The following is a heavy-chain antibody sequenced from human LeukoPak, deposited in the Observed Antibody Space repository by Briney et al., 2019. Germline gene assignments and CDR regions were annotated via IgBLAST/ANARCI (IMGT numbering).Heavy chain of an antibody. CDR2: ISSSGSTI. J-gene: IGHJ5*02. V-gene: IGHV3-48*03. Sequence: GGSLRLSCAASGFTFSNYEMNWVRQAPGKGLEWVSYISSSGSTIYYADSVKGRFTISRDNAKNSLYLQMNSLRAEDTAVYYCARVSRDIVVVVAADQGYNWFDPWGQGTLVTVSS. CDR3: ARVSRDIVVVVAADQGYNWFDP. D-gene: IGHD2-15*01. CDR1: GFTFSNYE.